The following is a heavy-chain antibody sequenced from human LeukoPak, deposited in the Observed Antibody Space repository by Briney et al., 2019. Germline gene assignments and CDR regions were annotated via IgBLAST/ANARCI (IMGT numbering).Heavy chain of an antibody. CDR2: IKEDGSQT. D-gene: IGHD3-22*01. CDR1: GFTFSSSW. V-gene: IGHV3-7*01. J-gene: IGHJ3*02. Sequence: GGSLRLSCAASGFTFSSSWMTWVRQAPGKGLEWVAHIKEDGSQTYYVDSVKGRFTISRDNAKNSLYLQMNSLRAEDTAVYYCARDGRGRYYDSSGLAAAFDIWGQGTMVTVSS. CDR3: ARDGRGRYYDSSGLAAAFDI.